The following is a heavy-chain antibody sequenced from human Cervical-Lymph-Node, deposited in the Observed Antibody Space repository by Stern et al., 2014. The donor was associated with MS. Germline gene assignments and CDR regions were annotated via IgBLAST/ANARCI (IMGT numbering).Heavy chain of an antibody. D-gene: IGHD2-2*01. V-gene: IGHV3-33*01. Sequence: MQLVESGGGVVQPGTSLRLSCAAFGFTFSTHGMHWVRQAPGKGLEWEAVIWYDGSNEAYASSVKGRVTISRDNSKNMLYLQMNSLRAEDTAVYYCVAYASGANINFWGQGTLVTVSS. CDR1: GFTFSTHG. CDR3: VAYASGANINF. J-gene: IGHJ4*02. CDR2: IWYDGSNE.